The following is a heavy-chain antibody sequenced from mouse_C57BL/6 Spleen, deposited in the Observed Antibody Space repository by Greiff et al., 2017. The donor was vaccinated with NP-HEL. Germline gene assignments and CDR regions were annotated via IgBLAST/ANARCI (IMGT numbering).Heavy chain of an antibody. CDR3: ERGTAQALFAY. CDR1: GYTFTSYW. V-gene: IGHV1-50*01. Sequence: QVQLQQPGAELVKPGASVKLSCKASGYTFTSYWMQWVKQRPGQGLEWIGEIDPSDSYTNYNQKFTGKATLTVDTSSSTAYMQLSSLTSDDSAVYYCERGTAQALFAYWGQGTLVTVSA. D-gene: IGHD3-2*02. CDR2: IDPSDSYT. J-gene: IGHJ3*01.